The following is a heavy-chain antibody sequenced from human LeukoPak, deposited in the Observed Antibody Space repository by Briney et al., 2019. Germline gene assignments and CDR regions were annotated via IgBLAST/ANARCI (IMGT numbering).Heavy chain of an antibody. CDR3: ARDQDYGGNSGWFDP. CDR2: INPSAGST. Sequence: ASVKVSCKASGYTFTSNYIHWMRQAPGQGLEWLGVINPSAGSTVYAQKFQGRVTLTRDMSTGAVYMELSSLRSEDAAVYYCARDQDYGGNSGWFDPWGQGTLVTVSS. V-gene: IGHV1-46*01. CDR1: GYTFTSNY. J-gene: IGHJ5*02. D-gene: IGHD4-23*01.